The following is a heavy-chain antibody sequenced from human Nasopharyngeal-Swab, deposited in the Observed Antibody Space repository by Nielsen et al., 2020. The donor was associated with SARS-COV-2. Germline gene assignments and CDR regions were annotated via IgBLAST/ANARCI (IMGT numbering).Heavy chain of an antibody. J-gene: IGHJ6*03. CDR3: ARLIRSQGYYYYMDV. CDR2: IYPGDSDT. Sequence: KVSCKGSGYSFTSYWIGWVRQMPGKGLEWMGIIYPGDSDTRYSPSFQGQVTISADKSISTAYLQWSSLKASDTAMYYCARLIRSQGYYYYMDVWGKGTTVTGSS. CDR1: GYSFTSYW. V-gene: IGHV5-51*01. D-gene: IGHD3-16*01.